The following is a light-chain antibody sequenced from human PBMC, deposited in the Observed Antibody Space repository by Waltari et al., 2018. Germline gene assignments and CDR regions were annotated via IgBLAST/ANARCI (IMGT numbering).Light chain of an antibody. CDR2: KVS. Sequence: VVMTQSPLSLPVTLGQPASISCRSSQSLVHSDGNTYLNWLQLRPGQSPRRLIYKVSNRDSGVPDRFSGSGSGTDFTLKISRVEAEDVGIYYCMQGIHWPHTLGQGTKLEI. CDR3: MQGIHWPHT. J-gene: IGKJ2*01. V-gene: IGKV2-30*02. CDR1: QSLVHSDGNTY.